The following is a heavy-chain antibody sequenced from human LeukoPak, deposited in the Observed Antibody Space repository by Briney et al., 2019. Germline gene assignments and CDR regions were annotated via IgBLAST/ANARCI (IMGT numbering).Heavy chain of an antibody. CDR3: AKDHASTTTVKFFDH. CDR2: ISGSGAST. V-gene: IGHV3-23*01. D-gene: IGHD4-17*01. CDR1: GFTFSSYA. J-gene: IGHJ4*02. Sequence: AGSLRLSCAASGFTFSSYAMSWVRQPPGKGLEWVSGISGSGASTYYPDSVKGRFTISRDNSKNTLYLQMNSLRDEDTALYYCAKDHASTTTVKFFDHWGQGTLVTVSS.